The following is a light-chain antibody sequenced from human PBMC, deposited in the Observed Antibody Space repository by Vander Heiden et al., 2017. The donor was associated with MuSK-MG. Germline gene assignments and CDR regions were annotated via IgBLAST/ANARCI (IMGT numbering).Light chain of an antibody. CDR3: QQDYNLPNT. Sequence: DIQMTQSPSSLSASVGDRVTITCQASQDISNYLNWYQQKPGKAPKLLIYDASNLETGVPSRFSGSGSGTDFTFTISSLQPEDIATYYCQQDYNLPNTFGQGTKLEIK. J-gene: IGKJ2*01. V-gene: IGKV1-33*01. CDR2: DAS. CDR1: QDISNY.